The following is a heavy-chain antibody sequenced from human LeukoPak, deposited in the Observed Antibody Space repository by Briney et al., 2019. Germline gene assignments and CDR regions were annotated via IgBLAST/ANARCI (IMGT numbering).Heavy chain of an antibody. Sequence: GGSLRLPCAASGFTFSRYWMHWVRQAPGKGLVWVSRINGDGSTTSYADSVKGGFTISRDNAKNTLYLQMNSLRAEDTAVYYCATGNYYDSRGYYTFGHWGQGTLVTVSS. V-gene: IGHV3-74*01. D-gene: IGHD3-22*01. J-gene: IGHJ1*01. CDR2: INGDGSTT. CDR3: ATGNYYDSRGYYTFGH. CDR1: GFTFSRYW.